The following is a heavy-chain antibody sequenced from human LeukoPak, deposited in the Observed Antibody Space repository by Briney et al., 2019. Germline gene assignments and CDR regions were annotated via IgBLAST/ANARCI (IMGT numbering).Heavy chain of an antibody. Sequence: GGSLRLSCAASGITVSSNDMTWVRQAPGKGLEWASFLYSGGRTHYADSVKGRFTISRDNSKNTLYLQMNRLRAEDTAVYYCAGVLRGAFDIWGQGTMVSVSS. CDR2: LYSGGRT. CDR1: GITVSSND. CDR3: AGVLRGAFDI. J-gene: IGHJ3*02. V-gene: IGHV3-53*01.